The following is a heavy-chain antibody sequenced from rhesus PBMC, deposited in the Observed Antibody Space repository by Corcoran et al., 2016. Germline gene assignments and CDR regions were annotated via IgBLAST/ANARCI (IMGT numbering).Heavy chain of an antibody. V-gene: IGHV4-106*01. CDR1: GGSISDDYY. J-gene: IGHJ4*01. Sequence: QVQLQESGPGLVKPSETLSLTCAVSGGSISDDYYWSWIRQPPGKGLEWIGYIYGICGGTNYNPSLKYRVSISIDTSKNQFSLKLSSVPAADTAVYYSAREGAGTALFFDWGQGVLVTVSS. CDR3: AREGAGTALFFD. D-gene: IGHD1-20*01. CDR2: IYGICGGT.